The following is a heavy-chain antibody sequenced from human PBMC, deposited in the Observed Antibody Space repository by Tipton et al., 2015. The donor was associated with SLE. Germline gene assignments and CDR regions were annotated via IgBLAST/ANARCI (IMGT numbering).Heavy chain of an antibody. CDR2: IRYDGSNK. Sequence: SLRLSCAASGFTFSSYGMHWVRQAPGKGLEWVAFIRYDGSNKYYADSVKGRFTISRDNSKNTLYLQMNSLRAEDTAVYYCAKLRFRGGNSKPGGAFDIWGQGTMVTVSS. CDR3: AKLRFRGGNSKPGGAFDI. V-gene: IGHV3-30*02. J-gene: IGHJ3*02. CDR1: GFTFSSYG. D-gene: IGHD4-23*01.